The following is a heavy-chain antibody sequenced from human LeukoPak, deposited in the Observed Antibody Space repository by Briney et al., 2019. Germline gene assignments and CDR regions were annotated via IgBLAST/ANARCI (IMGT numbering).Heavy chain of an antibody. CDR1: GASISSMY. D-gene: IGHD1-1*01. CDR2: ISNSGSP. Sequence: SQTLSLTCTLSGASISSMYWRWIRQPPGGGLEWIGFISNSGSPTYNPSLNSRVTISLDTSKNQFSLKVNYVTAADTAVYYCASESRQLGNWGQGTLVTVFS. V-gene: IGHV4-59*01. CDR3: ASESRQLGN. J-gene: IGHJ4*02.